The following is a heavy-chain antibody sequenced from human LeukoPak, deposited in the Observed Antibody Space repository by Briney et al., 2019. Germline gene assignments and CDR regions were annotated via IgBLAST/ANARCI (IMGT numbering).Heavy chain of an antibody. D-gene: IGHD3-16*02. Sequence: ASVKVSCKASGYTFTNYAMNWVRQAPGQGLEWMGWINPNTGNPTYAQGLTGRFVFSLDTSVSTTYLQISSLKAEDTALYYCARAYQRLGELSLPDYWGQGTLVTVSS. CDR1: GYTFTNYA. J-gene: IGHJ4*02. CDR3: ARAYQRLGELSLPDY. CDR2: INPNTGNP. V-gene: IGHV7-4-1*02.